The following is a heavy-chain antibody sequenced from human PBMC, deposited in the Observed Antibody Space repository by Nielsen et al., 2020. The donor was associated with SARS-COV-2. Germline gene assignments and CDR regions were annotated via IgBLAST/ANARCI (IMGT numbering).Heavy chain of an antibody. Sequence: SETLSLTCTVSGGSVSSGSYYWSWIRQPPGKGLEWIGYIYYSGSTNYNPSLKSRVTISVDTSKNQFSLKLSSVTAADTAVYYCAARKRIAATIEDYWGQGTLVTVSS. V-gene: IGHV4-61*01. CDR1: GGSVSSGSYY. CDR2: IYYSGST. D-gene: IGHD5-12*01. J-gene: IGHJ4*02. CDR3: AARKRIAATIEDY.